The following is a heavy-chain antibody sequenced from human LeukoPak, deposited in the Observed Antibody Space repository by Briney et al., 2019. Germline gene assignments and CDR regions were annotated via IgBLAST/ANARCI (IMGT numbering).Heavy chain of an antibody. D-gene: IGHD2-2*02. CDR3: ARYTDSRTRIYYFDY. Sequence: PGGSLRLSCAASGFTFRTYAMHWVRQPPGKGLEWVAVISKDGNDKYYADSVKGRCTISRDNSRNTLYLQVNSLRAEDTAVYYCARYTDSRTRIYYFDYWGQGTLVTVSS. CDR2: ISKDGNDK. V-gene: IGHV3-30*04. J-gene: IGHJ4*02. CDR1: GFTFRTYA.